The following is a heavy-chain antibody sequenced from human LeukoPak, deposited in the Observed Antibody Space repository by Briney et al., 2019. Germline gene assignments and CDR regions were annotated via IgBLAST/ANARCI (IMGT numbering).Heavy chain of an antibody. CDR2: IYTSGST. CDR1: GGSISSGSYY. D-gene: IGHD3-22*01. V-gene: IGHV4-61*02. J-gene: IGHJ4*02. Sequence: PSETLCLTCTVSGGSISSGSYYRSWIRQPAGKGLEWIGRIYTSGSTTYNTSLTSRVTISVDTSKNQFSLKLSSVAAADTAVYYCAREGIVVVLFDYWSQGTLVTVSS. CDR3: AREGIVVVLFDY.